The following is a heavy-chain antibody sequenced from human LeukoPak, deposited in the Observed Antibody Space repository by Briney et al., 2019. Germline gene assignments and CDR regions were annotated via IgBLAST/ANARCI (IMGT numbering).Heavy chain of an antibody. CDR1: GGSISTYY. Sequence: SETLSLTCTVSGGSISTYYWSWIRQPPGKGLEWIGYIYYSGTTNYNPSLKSRVTISVDTSKNQFSLNLSSVTAADTALYYCARASLTGYYYYTLDVWGQGTTVTVSS. J-gene: IGHJ6*02. CDR2: IYYSGTT. V-gene: IGHV4-59*08. D-gene: IGHD3-9*01. CDR3: ARASLTGYYYYTLDV.